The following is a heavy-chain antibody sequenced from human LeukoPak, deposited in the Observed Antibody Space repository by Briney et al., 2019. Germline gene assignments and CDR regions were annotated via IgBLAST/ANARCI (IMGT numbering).Heavy chain of an antibody. CDR2: IRSKANSYAT. CDR3: TRLYYDYVWVSYPSDY. D-gene: IGHD3-16*01. V-gene: IGHV3-73*01. Sequence: PGGSLKLSCAASGFTFSGSAMHWVRQASGKGLEWVGRIRSKANSYATAYAASVKGRFTISRDDSKNTAYLQMNSLKTEDTAVYYCTRLYYDYVWVSYPSDYWGQGTLVTVSS. J-gene: IGHJ4*02. CDR1: GFTFSGSA.